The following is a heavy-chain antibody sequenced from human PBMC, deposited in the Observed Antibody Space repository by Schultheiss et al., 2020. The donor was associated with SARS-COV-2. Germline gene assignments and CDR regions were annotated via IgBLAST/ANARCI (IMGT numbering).Heavy chain of an antibody. V-gene: IGHV3-30*01. J-gene: IGHJ6*02. CDR2: ISYDGSNK. CDR3: AKAPGYCSSTSCSIYYYYGMDV. Sequence: GESLKISCAASGFTFSSYAMHWVRQAPGKGLEWVAVISYDGSNKYYADSVKGRFTISRDNSKNTLYLQMNSLRAEDTAVYYCAKAPGYCSSTSCSIYYYYGMDVWGQGTTVTVSS. CDR1: GFTFSSYA. D-gene: IGHD2-2*01.